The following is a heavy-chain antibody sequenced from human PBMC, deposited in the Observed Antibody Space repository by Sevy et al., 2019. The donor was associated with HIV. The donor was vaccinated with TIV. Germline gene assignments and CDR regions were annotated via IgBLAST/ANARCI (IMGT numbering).Heavy chain of an antibody. CDR3: ATRRGHLSFDY. CDR2: INHSGST. V-gene: IGHV4-34*01. CDR1: GGSFSGYY. Sequence: SETLSLTCVVYGGSFSGYYWSWIRQPPGKGLEWIGEINHSGSTNYNPSLKSRVTISADTSKNQFSLKLSSVTAADTAVYDCATRRGHLSFDYWGQGTLVTVSS. J-gene: IGHJ4*02.